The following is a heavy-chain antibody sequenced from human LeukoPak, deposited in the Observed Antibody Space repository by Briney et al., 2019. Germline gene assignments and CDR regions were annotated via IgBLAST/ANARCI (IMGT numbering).Heavy chain of an antibody. Sequence: GGSLRLSCAASGFTFDDYAMHWVRQAPGKGLEWVSGISWNSGSIGYADPVKGRFTISRDNAKNSLYLQMNSLRAEDTALYYCAKGREVSDAFDIWGQGTMVTVSS. CDR2: ISWNSGSI. J-gene: IGHJ3*02. D-gene: IGHD1-20*01. V-gene: IGHV3-9*01. CDR3: AKGREVSDAFDI. CDR1: GFTFDDYA.